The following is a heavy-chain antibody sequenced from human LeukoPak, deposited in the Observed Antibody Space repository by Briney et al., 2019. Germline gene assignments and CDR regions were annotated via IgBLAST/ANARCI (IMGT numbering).Heavy chain of an antibody. CDR3: ARDVGSSGYPYYFDY. J-gene: IGHJ4*02. CDR2: IYYSGST. V-gene: IGHV4-31*03. D-gene: IGHD3-22*01. CDR1: GGSISSGGYY. Sequence: TLSLTCTVSGGSISSGGYYWSWFRQHPGKGLEWIGYIYYSGSTYYNPSLKSRVTISVDTSKNQFSLKLSSVTAADTAVYYCARDVGSSGYPYYFDYWGQGTLVTVSS.